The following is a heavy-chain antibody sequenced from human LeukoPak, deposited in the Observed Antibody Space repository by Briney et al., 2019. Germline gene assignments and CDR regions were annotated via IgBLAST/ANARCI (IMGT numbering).Heavy chain of an antibody. V-gene: IGHV3-33*01. CDR3: ARDMGSSWFGPLDY. CDR2: RWYDGTND. J-gene: IGHJ4*02. CDR1: GFTFSSIG. Sequence: PGRSLRLSCATSGFTFSSIGMHWVRQAPGQGLERVAVRWYDGTNDYYAESVRGRFTISRDNSKNTLYLQMNSLLDGGPALDYWARDMGSSWFGPLDYWGQGTPVTVSS. D-gene: IGHD6-13*01.